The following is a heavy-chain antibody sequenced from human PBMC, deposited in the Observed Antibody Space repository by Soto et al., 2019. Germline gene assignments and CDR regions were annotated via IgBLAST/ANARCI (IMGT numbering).Heavy chain of an antibody. Sequence: QVQLVESGGGVVQPGRSLRLSCAASGFTFSSYGMHWVRQAPGKGLEWVAVISYDGSNKYYADSVKGRFTISRDNSKNTLYLQLNSLRAEDTAVYYCAKVGEIQLWLPKYDYGMDVWGQGTTVTVSS. CDR2: ISYDGSNK. V-gene: IGHV3-30*18. CDR1: GFTFSSYG. J-gene: IGHJ6*02. CDR3: AKVGEIQLWLPKYDYGMDV. D-gene: IGHD5-18*01.